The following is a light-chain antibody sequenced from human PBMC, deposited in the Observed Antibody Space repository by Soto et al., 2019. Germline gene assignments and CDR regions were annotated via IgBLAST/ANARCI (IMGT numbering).Light chain of an antibody. Sequence: DIQMTQSPSSVSVSVGDRVTITCRASQDINSRLAWYQQKPGKAPKLLIYFAFNLESGVPSRFIGSGSGTDFTLTITSLQPEDFATYYCQQADSLPRTFGGGTKVDI. J-gene: IGKJ4*01. CDR1: QDINSR. CDR3: QQADSLPRT. CDR2: FAF. V-gene: IGKV1-12*01.